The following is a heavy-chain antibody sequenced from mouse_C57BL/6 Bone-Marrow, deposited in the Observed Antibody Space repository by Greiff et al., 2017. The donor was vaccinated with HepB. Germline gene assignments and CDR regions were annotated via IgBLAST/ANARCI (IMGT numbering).Heavy chain of an antibody. V-gene: IGHV5-9-1*02. CDR2: ISSGGDYI. D-gene: IGHD1-1*01. CDR3: TRVNYYGSPYWYFDV. J-gene: IGHJ1*03. CDR1: GFTFSSYA. Sequence: EVKLVESGEGLVKPGGSLKLSCAASGFTFSSYAMSWVRQTPEKRLEWVAYISSGGDYIYYADTVKGRFTISRDNARNTLYLQMSSLKSEDTAMYYCTRVNYYGSPYWYFDVWGTGTTVTVSS.